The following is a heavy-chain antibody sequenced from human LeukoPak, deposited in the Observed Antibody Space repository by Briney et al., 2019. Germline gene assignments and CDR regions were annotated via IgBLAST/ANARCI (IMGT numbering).Heavy chain of an antibody. CDR3: AGARHGDYRWDY. Sequence: GESLKISCKGSEYSINNYWIGWVRQMPGKGLEWMGIIHSADSNTKYSPSFQGQVTISADKSISTAYLQWSGLKASDTAMYYCAGARHGDYRWDYWGQGTLVTVSS. V-gene: IGHV5-51*01. J-gene: IGHJ4*02. CDR2: IHSADSNT. CDR1: EYSINNYW. D-gene: IGHD4-17*01.